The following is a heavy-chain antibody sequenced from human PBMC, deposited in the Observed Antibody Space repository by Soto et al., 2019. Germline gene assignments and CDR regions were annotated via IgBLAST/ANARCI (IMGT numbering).Heavy chain of an antibody. CDR3: ARDSYDVLTGQRRYFDH. Sequence: LRLSCAASGFTFSDYYMSWIRQAPGKGLEWLSYISSSGSTIYYADSVKGRFTISRDNAKNSLYLQMNSLRAEDTALYFCARDSYDVLTGQRRYFDHWGQGTLVTVSS. CDR2: ISSSGSTI. J-gene: IGHJ4*02. D-gene: IGHD3-9*01. CDR1: GFTFSDYY. V-gene: IGHV3-11*01.